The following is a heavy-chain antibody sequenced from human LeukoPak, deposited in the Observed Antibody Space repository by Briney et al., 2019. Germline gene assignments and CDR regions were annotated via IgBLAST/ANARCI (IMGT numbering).Heavy chain of an antibody. CDR2: INPNSGDT. Sequence: ASVKVSCKASGYIFTGYYMHWVRQAPGQGLEWMGWINPNSGDTNYAQKFQGRVTMTRDTSISTAYMELRSLRSDDTAVYYCARDLGTYYYDSSGYYYWDYWGQGTLVTVSS. CDR1: GYIFTGYY. CDR3: ARDLGTYYYDSSGYYYWDY. D-gene: IGHD3-22*01. V-gene: IGHV1-2*02. J-gene: IGHJ4*02.